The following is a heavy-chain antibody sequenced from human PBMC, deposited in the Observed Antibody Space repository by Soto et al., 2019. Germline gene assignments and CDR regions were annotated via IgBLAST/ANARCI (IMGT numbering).Heavy chain of an antibody. D-gene: IGHD2-8*01. Sequence: ASVKVSCKASGYTFTSYAMHWVRQAPGQRLEWMGWINAGNGNTKYSQKFQGRLTMTTDTSTTTAYMELRSLRSDDTAVCYCARDPYHVLMVNAPNLYGMDVWGQGATVTVSS. CDR3: ARDPYHVLMVNAPNLYGMDV. CDR1: GYTFTSYA. V-gene: IGHV1-3*01. CDR2: INAGNGNT. J-gene: IGHJ6*02.